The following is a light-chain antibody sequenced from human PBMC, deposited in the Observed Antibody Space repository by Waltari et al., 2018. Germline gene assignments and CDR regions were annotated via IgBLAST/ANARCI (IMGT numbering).Light chain of an antibody. CDR1: SSDVGGYHY. J-gene: IGLJ2*01. Sequence: QSALTQPASVSGSPGQSITISCTGTSSDVGGYHYASWYQQHPGKAPKPMIYEVSNRPSGVSNRFSGSKSGNTASLTISGLQAEDEADYYCSSYTSSSTLVFGGGTKLTVL. V-gene: IGLV2-14*01. CDR3: SSYTSSSTLV. CDR2: EVS.